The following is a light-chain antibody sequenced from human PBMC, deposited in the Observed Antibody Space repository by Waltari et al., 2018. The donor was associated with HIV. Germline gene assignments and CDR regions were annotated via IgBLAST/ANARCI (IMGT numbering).Light chain of an antibody. CDR2: WAS. CDR1: QTVLSDSTHKNY. Sequence: DIILTQSPDTLAVSLGDRATIHCRSSQTVLSDSTHKNYLSWYQQKPGQPPKLLLYWASARESGVPARFSGSESATDFTLTITDFQAEDAAIYFCQQYYNTPWTFGQGTRADIK. V-gene: IGKV4-1*01. J-gene: IGKJ1*01. CDR3: QQYYNTPWT.